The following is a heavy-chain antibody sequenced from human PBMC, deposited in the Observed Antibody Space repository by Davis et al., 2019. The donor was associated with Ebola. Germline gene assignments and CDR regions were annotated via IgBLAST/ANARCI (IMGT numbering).Heavy chain of an antibody. CDR1: GASISSRSYY. Sequence: MPSETLSLTCTVSGASISSRSYYWGWIRQPPGKGLEWVGSFSYGDNTHYYNPSLRSRVTISVDTSKNQFSLKLSSVTAADTAVYYCARLECGGSCYGGGYYYYGMDVWGQGTTVTVSS. J-gene: IGHJ6*02. CDR2: FSYGDNT. V-gene: IGHV4-39*01. CDR3: ARLECGGSCYGGGYYYYGMDV. D-gene: IGHD2-15*01.